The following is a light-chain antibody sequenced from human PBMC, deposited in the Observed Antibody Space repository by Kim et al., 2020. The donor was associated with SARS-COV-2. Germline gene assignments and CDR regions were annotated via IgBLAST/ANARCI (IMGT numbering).Light chain of an antibody. V-gene: IGKV2-30*01. CDR2: KVS. CDR3: MQGTHWPPWT. Sequence: ASISCRSRQSLVYSDGNTYMTWFNQRTGQPPRRLIYKVSNRDSGVPDRFSGSGSGTDFTLKISRVEAEDVGFYYCMQGTHWPPWTFGQGTKVDIK. CDR1: QSLVYSDGNTY. J-gene: IGKJ1*01.